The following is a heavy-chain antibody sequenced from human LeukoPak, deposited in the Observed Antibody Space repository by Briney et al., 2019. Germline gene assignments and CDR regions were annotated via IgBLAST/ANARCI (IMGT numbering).Heavy chain of an antibody. CDR3: ARDSSGFGSSWDFDL. D-gene: IGHD3-10*01. CDR2: VLYGGTT. CDR1: GGSLTGPY. J-gene: IGHJ2*01. Sequence: SETLSLTCIVSGGSLTGPYWSWIRQTPGKGLEWIGYVLYGGTTSYSPSLKSRVTMSADMSKDQSTLKLSSVTAADTAVYYCARDSSGFGSSWDFDLWGRGTLVTVSS. V-gene: IGHV4-59*11.